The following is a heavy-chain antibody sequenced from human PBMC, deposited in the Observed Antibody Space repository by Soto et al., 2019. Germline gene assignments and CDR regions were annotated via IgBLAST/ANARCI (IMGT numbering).Heavy chain of an antibody. CDR2: IKQDGSEK. V-gene: IGHV3-7*01. Sequence: GGSLRLSCAASGFTFSTYWMSWVRQAPGKGLKWVANIKQDGSEKYYVDSVKGRFTISRDNARNSLYLEMNSLRAEDTAVYYCARGARPDDYWGQGTLVTVSS. CDR3: ARGARPDDY. CDR1: GFTFSTYW. J-gene: IGHJ4*02.